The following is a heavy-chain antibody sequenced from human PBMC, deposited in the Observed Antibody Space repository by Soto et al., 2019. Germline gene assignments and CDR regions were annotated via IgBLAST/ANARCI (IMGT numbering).Heavy chain of an antibody. Sequence: GGSLRLSCAASGFTFSSYAMHWVRQAPGKGLEYVSAISSNGGSTYYANSVRGRFTISRDNSKNTLYLQMGSLRAEDMAVYYCARDQSIYAYAFDIWGQGTMVTVSS. V-gene: IGHV3-64*01. CDR3: ARDQSIYAYAFDI. D-gene: IGHD3-16*01. CDR2: ISSNGGST. CDR1: GFTFSSYA. J-gene: IGHJ3*02.